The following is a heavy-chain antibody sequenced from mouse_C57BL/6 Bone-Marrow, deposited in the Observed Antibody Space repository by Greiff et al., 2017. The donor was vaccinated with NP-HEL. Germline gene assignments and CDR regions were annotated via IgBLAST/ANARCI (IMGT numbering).Heavy chain of an antibody. Sequence: VQLQQSGAELVRPGASVKLSCKASGYTFTDYYINWVKQRPGQGLEWIARIYPGSGNTYYNEKFKGKATLTAEKSSSTAYMQLSSLTSEDSAVYFCARSTMVTTGFAYWGQGTLVTVSA. CDR2: IYPGSGNT. D-gene: IGHD2-2*01. V-gene: IGHV1-76*01. CDR1: GYTFTDYY. CDR3: ARSTMVTTGFAY. J-gene: IGHJ3*01.